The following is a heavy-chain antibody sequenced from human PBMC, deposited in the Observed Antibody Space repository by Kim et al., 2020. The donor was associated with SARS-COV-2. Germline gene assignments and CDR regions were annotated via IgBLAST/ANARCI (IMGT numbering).Heavy chain of an antibody. J-gene: IGHJ6*02. V-gene: IGHV3-30*18. D-gene: IGHD3-10*01. CDR1: ESTFGNYV. CDR2: ISFDGSDK. CDR3: AKVIYPYGNSNYGMDV. Sequence: GGSLRLSCAASESTFGNYVMHWVRQAPGKGLEWVGLISFDGSDKDYADSVKGRFTMSRDNSKNTPYLQMNSLRAEDTAVYYCAKVIYPYGNSNYGMDVWGQGTADTVSS.